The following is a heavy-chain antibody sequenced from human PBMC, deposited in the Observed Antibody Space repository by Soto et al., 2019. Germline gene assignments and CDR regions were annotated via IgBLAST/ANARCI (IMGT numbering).Heavy chain of an antibody. CDR1: GYTFTSYD. CDR2: MNPNSGNT. D-gene: IGHD3-22*01. J-gene: IGHJ4*02. CDR3: ARVGSDSSGYYSSGYFDY. Sequence: ASVKVSCKASGYTFTSYDINWVRQATGQGLEWMGWMNPNSGNTGYAQKFQGRVTMTRNTSISTAYMELSSLRSEDTAVYYCARVGSDSSGYYSSGYFDYWGQGTLVTAPQ. V-gene: IGHV1-8*01.